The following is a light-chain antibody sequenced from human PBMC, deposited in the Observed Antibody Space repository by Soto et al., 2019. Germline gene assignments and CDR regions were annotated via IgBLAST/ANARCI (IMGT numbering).Light chain of an antibody. CDR3: QQFYENPMT. Sequence: DIVLTQFPDSLSVSLGARATISCKSSQSVLHSSTKQSALAWYQVRPGQPPRLLMSWASTRESGVPDRFSGSGSGTDFTLPISRLQPEDVEVYSCQQFYENPMTFGQGTRLEIK. V-gene: IGKV4-1*01. J-gene: IGKJ5*01. CDR2: WAS. CDR1: QSVLHSSTKQSA.